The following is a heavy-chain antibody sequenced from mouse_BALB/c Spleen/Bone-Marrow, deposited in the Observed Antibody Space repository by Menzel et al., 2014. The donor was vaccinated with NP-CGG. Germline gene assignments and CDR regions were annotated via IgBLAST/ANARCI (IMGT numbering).Heavy chain of an antibody. CDR2: INPYNDGT. J-gene: IGHJ4*01. D-gene: IGHD1-1*01. CDR3: ARYPDYYGSSYAMDY. V-gene: IGHV1-14*01. Sequence: VQLQQSGPELVKPGASVKMSCKASGYTFISYVMHWVKQKPGQGLEWIGYINPYNDGTKYNEKIKGKATLTSDKSSSTAYMELSSLTSEDSAVYYCARYPDYYGSSYAMDYWGQGTSVTVSS. CDR1: GYTFISYV.